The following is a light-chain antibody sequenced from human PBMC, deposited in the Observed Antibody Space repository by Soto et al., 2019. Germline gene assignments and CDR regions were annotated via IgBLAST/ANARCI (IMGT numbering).Light chain of an antibody. CDR1: QSISSW. Sequence: DIQMTQSPSSLSASVGERVTITCRASQSISSWLAWYQQKPGKAPKLLIYDASNLETGVPSMFSGSGSGTDFTFTISSLQPEDIATYYCQQYDNLPLTCGGGTKVDIK. J-gene: IGKJ4*01. V-gene: IGKV1-33*01. CDR2: DAS. CDR3: QQYDNLPLT.